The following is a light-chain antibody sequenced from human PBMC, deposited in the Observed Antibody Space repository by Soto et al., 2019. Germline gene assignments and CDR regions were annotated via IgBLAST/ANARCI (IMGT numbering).Light chain of an antibody. V-gene: IGKV3-20*01. J-gene: IGKJ1*01. Sequence: EIVLTQSPGTLSSSPGERATLSCRASQNVDSNYLAWYQQKSGQAPRIIIFGGSSRATGIPVRFSGSGSETDFTLTITRLEPEDFAMYYCQQYSSSRTFGQGTKVDIK. CDR3: QQYSSSRT. CDR2: GGS. CDR1: QNVDSNY.